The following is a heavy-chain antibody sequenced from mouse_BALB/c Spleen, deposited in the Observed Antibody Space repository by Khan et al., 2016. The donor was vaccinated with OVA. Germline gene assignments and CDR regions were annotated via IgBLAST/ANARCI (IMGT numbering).Heavy chain of an antibody. CDR3: ARSYDYDVGGFAY. V-gene: IGHV2-9*02. CDR2: IWTGGIT. D-gene: IGHD2-4*01. Sequence: QMQLEESGPGLVAPSQSLSITCTVSGFSLSNYGIHWVRQPPGKGLEWLGVIWTGGITNYNSALTSRLIISKDNSKSQVFLKMNRLQTDDTAIYYCARSYDYDVGGFAYWGQGTLVTVSA. CDR1: GFSLSNYG. J-gene: IGHJ3*01.